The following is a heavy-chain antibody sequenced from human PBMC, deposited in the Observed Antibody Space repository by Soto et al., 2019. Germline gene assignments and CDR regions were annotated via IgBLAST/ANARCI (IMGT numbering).Heavy chain of an antibody. CDR1: GYTFSNYG. J-gene: IGHJ5*02. CDR3: ARVVPGAEAWFGP. CDR2: ISLYSDDT. V-gene: IGHV1-18*01. D-gene: IGHD2-2*01. Sequence: ASVKVSCKPSGYTFSNYGITWVRQAPGQPLEWLGWISLYSDDTNYAQKFQGRVSMTTDTSTTTAYMELRSLRSDDTAVCYCARVVPGAEAWFGPWGQGTLVTVS.